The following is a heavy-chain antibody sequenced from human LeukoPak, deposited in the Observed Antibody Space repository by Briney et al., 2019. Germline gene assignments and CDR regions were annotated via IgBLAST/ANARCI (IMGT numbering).Heavy chain of an antibody. V-gene: IGHV4-39*07. CDR3: ARGVEYSGVDI. CDR2: IYYSGGT. CDR1: GGSISSSSYY. J-gene: IGHJ3*02. Sequence: SETLSLTCTVSGGSISSSSYYWGWIRQPPGKGLEWIGSIYYSGGTYYNPSLKSRVTISVDTSKNQFSLKLSSVTAADTAVYYCARGVEYSGVDIWGQGTMVTVSS. D-gene: IGHD1-26*01.